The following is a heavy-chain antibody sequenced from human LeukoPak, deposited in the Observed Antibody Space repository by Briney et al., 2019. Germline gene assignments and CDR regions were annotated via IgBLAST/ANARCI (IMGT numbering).Heavy chain of an antibody. CDR3: ARALQYSSPVDY. CDR2: INHSGST. Sequence: SETLSLTCAVYGGSFSGYYWSWIRQPPGKGLEWIGEINHSGSTNYNPSLKSRVTISVDTSKSQFSLKLSSVTAADTAVYYCARALQYSSPVDYWGQGTLVTVSS. D-gene: IGHD6-13*01. V-gene: IGHV4-34*01. CDR1: GGSFSGYY. J-gene: IGHJ4*02.